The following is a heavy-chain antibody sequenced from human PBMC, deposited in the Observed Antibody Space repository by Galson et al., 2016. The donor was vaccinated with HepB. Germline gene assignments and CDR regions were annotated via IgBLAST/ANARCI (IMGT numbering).Heavy chain of an antibody. CDR1: VYRFTNYW. Sequence: QSGAEVKKPGESLKISCQGSVYRFTNYWIGWVRQMPGKGLEWMGIIYPADSSTIYSPSFQGQVTFSVDMSIRTSYLRWSSLKASDTAMYYCARQGYGDYPDYWGQGTLVTVSS. CDR3: ARQGYGDYPDY. V-gene: IGHV5-51*01. CDR2: IYPADSST. J-gene: IGHJ4*02. D-gene: IGHD4-17*01.